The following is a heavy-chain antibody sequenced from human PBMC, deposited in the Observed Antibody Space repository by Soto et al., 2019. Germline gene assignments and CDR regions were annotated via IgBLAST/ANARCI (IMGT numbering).Heavy chain of an antibody. V-gene: IGHV4-59*01. CDR2: IYYSVST. Sequence: KRLEWIGYIYYSVSTNSNTSLKSRVTISVDTSKNRFSLKLSSVTAADTAVYYCARFWFFFQAEDGIRGSVPVSAFLLNRSSDL. J-gene: IGHJ2*01. D-gene: IGHD3-9*01. CDR3: ARFWFFFQAEDGIRGSVPVSAFLLNRSSDL.